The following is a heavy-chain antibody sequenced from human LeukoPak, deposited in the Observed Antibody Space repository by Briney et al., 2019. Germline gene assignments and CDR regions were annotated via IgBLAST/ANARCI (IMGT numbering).Heavy chain of an antibody. CDR2: ISGSGGST. CDR3: AKDRGTIFGVVIRPPY. J-gene: IGHJ4*02. Sequence: GGSLRLSCAASGFTFSSYAMSWVRQAPGKGLEWVSAISGSGGSTYYADSVKGRFTISRDNSKNTLYLQMNSLRAEDTAVYYCAKDRGTIFGVVIRPPYWGQGTLVTVSS. D-gene: IGHD3-3*01. V-gene: IGHV3-23*01. CDR1: GFTFSSYA.